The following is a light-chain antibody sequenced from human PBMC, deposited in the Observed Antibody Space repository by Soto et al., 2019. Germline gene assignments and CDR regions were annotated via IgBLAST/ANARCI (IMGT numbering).Light chain of an antibody. CDR2: AAS. CDR3: QQSYSTPLT. Sequence: IQMTQPPSSLSASLGDRVTITCRASQSISSYLNWYQQKPGKAPKLLIYAASSLQSGVPSRFSGSGSGTDFTLTISSLQPEDFATYYCQQSYSTPLTFGGGTKVDIK. J-gene: IGKJ4*01. V-gene: IGKV1-39*01. CDR1: QSISSY.